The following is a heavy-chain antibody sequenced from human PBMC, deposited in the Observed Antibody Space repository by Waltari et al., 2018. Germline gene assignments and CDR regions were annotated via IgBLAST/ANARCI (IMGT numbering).Heavy chain of an antibody. CDR3: AKDSPGDPSDYYYYYMDV. CDR2: ISGSGGIT. Sequence: EVQLVESGGGLVRPGGSLRLSCAASGFTFSTYAMSWVRQAPGGGLEWVSVISGSGGITNYADSVKGRFTISRDNSKNPLYLQMNSLRAEDTAVYYCAKDSPGDPSDYYYYYMDVWGKGTTVTVSS. V-gene: IGHV3-23*04. D-gene: IGHD4-17*01. J-gene: IGHJ6*03. CDR1: GFTFSTYA.